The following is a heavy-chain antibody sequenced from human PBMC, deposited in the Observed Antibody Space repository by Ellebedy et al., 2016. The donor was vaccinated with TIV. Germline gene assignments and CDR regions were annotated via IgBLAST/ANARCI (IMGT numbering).Heavy chain of an antibody. CDR2: IIPIFGTA. Sequence: SVKVSXKASGYTFTSYGISWVRQAPGQGLEWMGGIIPIFGTANYAQKFQGRVTITADESTSTAYMELSSLRAEDTAVYYCAKAPTGYYFDYWGQGTLVTVSS. CDR3: AKAPTGYYFDY. J-gene: IGHJ4*02. V-gene: IGHV1-69*13. CDR1: GYTFTSYG. D-gene: IGHD2-8*02.